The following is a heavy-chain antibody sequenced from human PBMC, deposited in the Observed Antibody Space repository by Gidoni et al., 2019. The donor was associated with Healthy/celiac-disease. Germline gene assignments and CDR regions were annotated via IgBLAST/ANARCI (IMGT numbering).Heavy chain of an antibody. V-gene: IGHV5-51*01. Sequence: EVQLVQSGAEVKKPGESLKISCKGSGYSFTSYWIGWVRQMPGKGLEWMGIIYPGDSDTRYSPSVQGQVTISADKSISTAYLQWSSLKASDTAMYYCATVGYCSGGSCYSFYFDYWGQGTLVTVSS. D-gene: IGHD2-15*01. J-gene: IGHJ4*02. CDR3: ATVGYCSGGSCYSFYFDY. CDR1: GYSFTSYW. CDR2: IYPGDSDT.